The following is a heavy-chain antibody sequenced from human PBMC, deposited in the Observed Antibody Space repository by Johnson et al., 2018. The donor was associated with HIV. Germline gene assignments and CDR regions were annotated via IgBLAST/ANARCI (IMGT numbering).Heavy chain of an antibody. CDR2: ISWDGGST. D-gene: IGHD6-19*01. Sequence: VQLVESGGVVVQPGGSLRLSCAASGFTFDDYTMHWVRQVPGKGLEWVSLISWDGGSTYYVDSVKGRFTISRDNAKNSLYLQMNSLRAEDTAVYYCARGGGQWLVPWVLGAFDIWGQGTMVTVSS. J-gene: IGHJ3*02. V-gene: IGHV3-43*01. CDR1: GFTFDDYT. CDR3: ARGGGQWLVPWVLGAFDI.